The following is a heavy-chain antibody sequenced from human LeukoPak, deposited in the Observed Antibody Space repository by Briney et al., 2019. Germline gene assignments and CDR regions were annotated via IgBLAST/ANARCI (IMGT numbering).Heavy chain of an antibody. Sequence: GGSLRHSCAASGFTFSSYAMHWVRQAPGKGLEWVAVISYDGSNKYYADSVKGRFTISRDNSKNTLYLQMNSLRAEDTAVYYCAREGYYYDSSGYHYYFDYWGQGTLVTVSS. V-gene: IGHV3-30*04. CDR3: AREGYYYDSSGYHYYFDY. CDR1: GFTFSSYA. J-gene: IGHJ4*02. CDR2: ISYDGSNK. D-gene: IGHD3-22*01.